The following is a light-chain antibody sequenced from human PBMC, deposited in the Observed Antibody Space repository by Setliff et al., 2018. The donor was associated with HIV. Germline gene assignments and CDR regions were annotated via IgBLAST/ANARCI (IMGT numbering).Light chain of an antibody. CDR2: SNI. J-gene: IGLJ1*01. V-gene: IGLV1-44*01. CDR1: TSNIGHNT. CDR3: NSYTNTDTVV. Sequence: QSVLTQSPSASGTPGQGVTISCSGSTSNIGHNTVNWYQQLPGTAPKLLIHSNIERPSGVPERFSGSKSGNTASLTISGLQPEDEADYYCNSYTNTDTVVVGTGTKV.